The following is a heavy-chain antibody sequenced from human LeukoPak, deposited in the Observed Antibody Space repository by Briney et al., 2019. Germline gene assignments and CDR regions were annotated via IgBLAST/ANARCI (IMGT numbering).Heavy chain of an antibody. J-gene: IGHJ6*03. CDR1: GGSFSGYY. V-gene: IGHV4-34*01. CDR2: INHSGST. CDR3: ARAVYAPYYYYYMDV. D-gene: IGHD2-8*01. Sequence: PSETLSLTCAVYGGSFSGYYWSWIRQPPGKGLEWIGEINHSGSTNYNPSLKSRVTISVDTSKNQFSLKLSSVTAADTAVYYCARAVYAPYYYYYMDVWGKGTTVTVSS.